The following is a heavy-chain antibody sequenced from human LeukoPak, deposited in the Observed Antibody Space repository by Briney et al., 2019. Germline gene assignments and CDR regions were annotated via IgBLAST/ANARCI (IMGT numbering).Heavy chain of an antibody. CDR3: AKDIDDSSGYSDY. V-gene: IGHV3-9*01. D-gene: IGHD3-22*01. CDR2: ISWNSGSI. CDR1: GFTFDDYA. Sequence: GGSLRLSCAASGFTFDDYAMHWVRQAPGKGLEWVSGISWNSGSIGYADSVKGRFTISRDNAKNSLYLQMNSLRAEDTALYYCAKDIDDSSGYSDYWGQRTLVTVSS. J-gene: IGHJ4*02.